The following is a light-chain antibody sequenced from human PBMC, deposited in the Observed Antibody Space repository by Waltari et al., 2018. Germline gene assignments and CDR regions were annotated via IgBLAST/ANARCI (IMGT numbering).Light chain of an antibody. Sequence: EIVMTQSPATLSVSPGERATLSCRASQSLNSNLAWYQQKPGQAPRLLIYAASTRATTTPARFVGSGSETDFTLTIKVLQSEDFAVYFCQQYNSWPLTFGGGTKVEIK. CDR1: QSLNSN. J-gene: IGKJ4*01. CDR3: QQYNSWPLT. V-gene: IGKV3-15*01. CDR2: AAS.